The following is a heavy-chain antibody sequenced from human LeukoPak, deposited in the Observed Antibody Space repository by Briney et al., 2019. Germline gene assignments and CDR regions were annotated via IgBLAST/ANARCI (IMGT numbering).Heavy chain of an antibody. CDR3: SRAADVVLVPPSDD. J-gene: IGHJ4*02. D-gene: IGHD2-8*02. CDR2: INPNSGDT. Sequence: ASVKVSCRASGYTFTGYYMHWVRQAPGEGLEWMGWINPNSGDTNYAQKFKGRVTMTRDTSISAAYMELSGLRFDDTAVYYCSRAADVVLVPPSDDWGQGTLVTVSS. V-gene: IGHV1-2*02. CDR1: GYTFTGYY.